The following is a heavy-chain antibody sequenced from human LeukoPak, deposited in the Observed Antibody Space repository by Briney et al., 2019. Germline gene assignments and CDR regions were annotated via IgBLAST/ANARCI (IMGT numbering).Heavy chain of an antibody. V-gene: IGHV3-7*01. J-gene: IGHJ4*02. CDR3: ARSPVKYSSSWYVLY. Sequence: GGSLRLSCAASGFTFSSYWMSWVRQAPGKGLEWVANVKQDGSEKYYVDSVKGRFTISRDNAKNSLYLQMNSLRAEDTAVYYCARSPVKYSSSWYVLYWGQGTLVTVSS. CDR2: VKQDGSEK. D-gene: IGHD6-13*01. CDR1: GFTFSSYW.